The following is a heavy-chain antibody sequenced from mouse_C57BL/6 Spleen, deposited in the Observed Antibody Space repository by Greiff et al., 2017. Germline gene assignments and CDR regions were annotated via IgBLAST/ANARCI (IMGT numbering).Heavy chain of an antibody. J-gene: IGHJ2*01. V-gene: IGHV5-17*01. Sequence: EVQLVESGGGLVKPGGSLTLSCAASGFTFSDYGMHWVRQAPAKGLEWVAYISSGSSTIYSADPVTGRFPISRDNAKNTLFLQMTRLRAEDTAMYYCARGGPNYCDYWGQGTTLTVSS. D-gene: IGHD1-1*02. CDR1: GFTFSDYG. CDR3: ARGGPNYCDY. CDR2: ISSGSSTI.